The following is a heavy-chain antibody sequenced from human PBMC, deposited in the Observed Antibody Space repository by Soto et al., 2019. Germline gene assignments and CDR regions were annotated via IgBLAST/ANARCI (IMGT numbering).Heavy chain of an antibody. V-gene: IGHV1-69*13. J-gene: IGHJ5*02. D-gene: IGHD6-19*01. Sequence: SVKVSCKVSGGTFSSYAISWVRQAPGQGLEWMGGIIPIFGTANYAQKFQGRVTITADESTSTAYMELSSLRSEDTAVYYCARVGDSSVSLYKWLDTCDPETRVTV. CDR2: IIPIFGTA. CDR1: GGTFSSYA. CDR3: ARVGDSSVSLYKWLDT.